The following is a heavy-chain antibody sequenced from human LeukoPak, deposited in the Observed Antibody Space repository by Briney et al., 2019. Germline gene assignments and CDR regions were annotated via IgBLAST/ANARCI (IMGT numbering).Heavy chain of an antibody. D-gene: IGHD6-13*01. J-gene: IGHJ6*03. CDR2: ISGSGGST. V-gene: IGHV3-23*01. Sequence: GGSLRLSCAASGFTFSSYAMSWVRQAPGKGLEWVSAISGSGGSTYYADSVKGRFTISRDNSKNTLYLQMNSLRSEDTAVYYCARRAAAGTNFYYYYMDVWGKGTTVTISS. CDR1: GFTFSSYA. CDR3: ARRAAAGTNFYYYYMDV.